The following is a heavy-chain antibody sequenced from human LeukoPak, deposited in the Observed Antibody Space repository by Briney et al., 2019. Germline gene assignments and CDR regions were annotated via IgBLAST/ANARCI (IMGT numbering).Heavy chain of an antibody. CDR3: ANRRPAARNDAFDI. Sequence: ASVKVSCKVSGYTLTELSMHWVRQAPGKGLEWMGGFDPEDGETIYAQKFQGRVTMTEDTSTDTAYMELSSLRSEDTAVYYCANRRPAARNDAFDIWGQGTMVTVSS. CDR2: FDPEDGET. J-gene: IGHJ3*02. V-gene: IGHV1-24*01. D-gene: IGHD2-2*01. CDR1: GYTLTELS.